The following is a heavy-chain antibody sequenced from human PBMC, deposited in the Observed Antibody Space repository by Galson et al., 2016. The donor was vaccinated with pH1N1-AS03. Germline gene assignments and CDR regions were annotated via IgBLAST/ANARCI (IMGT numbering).Heavy chain of an antibody. CDR1: GFTFSSYG. V-gene: IGHV3-30*02. D-gene: IGHD2-15*01. CDR2: LQYDESYR. CDR3: VKEEGLGGQRDH. J-gene: IGHJ4*02. Sequence: LRLSCAASGFTFSSYGMHWVRQAPGKGLEWVAFLQYDESYRNYADPVKGRFTISRDISKSTLYLRMNSLKVDDTAVYFCVKEEGLGGQRDHWGQGTLVTVSS.